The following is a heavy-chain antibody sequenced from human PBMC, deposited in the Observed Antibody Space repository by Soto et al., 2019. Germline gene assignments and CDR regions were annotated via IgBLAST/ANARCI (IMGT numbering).Heavy chain of an antibody. CDR2: INAGNGNT. CDR3: ARDGPRDSSGWPYWYFDL. V-gene: IGHV1-3*01. CDR1: GYTFTSYA. D-gene: IGHD6-19*01. J-gene: IGHJ2*01. Sequence: QVQLVQSGAEVKKPGASVKVSCKASGYTFTSYAMHWVRQAPGQRLEWMGWINAGNGNTKYSQKFQGRVTITRDTSASTASMELSSLRSEDTAVYYCARDGPRDSSGWPYWYFDLWGRGTLVTVSS.